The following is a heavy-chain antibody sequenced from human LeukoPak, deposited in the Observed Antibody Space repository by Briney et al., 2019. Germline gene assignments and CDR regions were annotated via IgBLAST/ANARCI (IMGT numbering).Heavy chain of an antibody. V-gene: IGHV3-21*01. CDR2: ISSSSSYI. Sequence: GGSLRLSRAASGFTFSSYSMNWVRQAPGKGLEWVSSISSSSSYIYYADSVKGRFTISRDNAKNSLYLQMNSLRAEDTAVYYCVRVVPAANYYYYGMDVWGQGTTVTVSS. CDR3: VRVVPAANYYYYGMDV. J-gene: IGHJ6*02. D-gene: IGHD2-2*01. CDR1: GFTFSSYS.